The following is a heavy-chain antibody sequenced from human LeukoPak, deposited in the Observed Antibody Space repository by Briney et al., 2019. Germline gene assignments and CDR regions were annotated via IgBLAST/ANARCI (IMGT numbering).Heavy chain of an antibody. V-gene: IGHV4-59*08. J-gene: IGHJ4*02. CDR3: AMYDSFFDY. D-gene: IGHD1-1*01. CDR1: GGSISGYY. Sequence: SETLTLTCTVSGGSISGYYWSWLRQPPGKGLEWIGYIHYSGSTNYNPSLKSRVTISLDTYKKQFLLRLSSVRAADTAVYYCAMYDSFFDYCGQGPLVTVSS. CDR2: IHYSGST.